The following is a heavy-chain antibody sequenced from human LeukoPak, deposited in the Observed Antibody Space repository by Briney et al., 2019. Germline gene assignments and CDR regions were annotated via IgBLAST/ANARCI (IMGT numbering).Heavy chain of an antibody. CDR1: DDSTSSYY. V-gene: IGHV4-4*07. Sequence: SETLSLTCSVSDDSTSSYYWTWIRQPAGKGLEWIGRIYTTGSTNYNPSLKSRVTISIDTSKNQFSLKLSSVTAADTAVYYCARDSVVTRAIDYWGQGTLVTVSS. CDR2: IYTTGST. J-gene: IGHJ4*02. CDR3: ARDSVVTRAIDY. D-gene: IGHD4-23*01.